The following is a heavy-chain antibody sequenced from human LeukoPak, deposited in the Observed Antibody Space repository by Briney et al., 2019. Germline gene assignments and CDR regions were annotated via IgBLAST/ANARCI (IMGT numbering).Heavy chain of an antibody. D-gene: IGHD5-12*01. CDR2: IIPIFGTA. V-gene: IGHV1-69*01. Sequence: SVKVSCKASGGTFSSYAISWVRQAPGQGLEWMGGIIPIFGTANYAQKFQGRVTITADESTSTAYMELSRLRSDDTAVYYCAREGSGYDRNWFDPWGQGTLVTVSS. J-gene: IGHJ5*02. CDR1: GGTFSSYA. CDR3: AREGSGYDRNWFDP.